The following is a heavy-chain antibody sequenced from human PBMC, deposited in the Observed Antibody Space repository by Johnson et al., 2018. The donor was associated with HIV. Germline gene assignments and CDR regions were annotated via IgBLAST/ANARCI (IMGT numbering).Heavy chain of an antibody. V-gene: IGHV3-43*01. D-gene: IGHD6-6*01. CDR2: ISWDGGST. J-gene: IGHJ3*02. Sequence: VRLVESGGVVVQPGGYLRLSCAASGFTFDDYTMHWVRQAPGKGLEWVSLISWDGGSTYYADSVKGRFTISRDNSKNSLYLQMNSLRTEDTALYYCAKDLTMYSSSSAAFDIWGQGTMVTVSS. CDR1: GFTFDDYT. CDR3: AKDLTMYSSSSAAFDI.